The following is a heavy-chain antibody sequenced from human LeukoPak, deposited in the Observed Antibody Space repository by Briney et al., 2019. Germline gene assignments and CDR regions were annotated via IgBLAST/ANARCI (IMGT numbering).Heavy chain of an antibody. CDR3: ASRGGYENAFDI. V-gene: IGHV4-34*01. CDR2: IYYSGST. CDR1: GGSFSGYY. D-gene: IGHD5-24*01. J-gene: IGHJ3*02. Sequence: SETLSLTCAVYGGSFSGYYWSWIRQPPGKGLEWIGSIYYSGSTYYNPSLKSRVTISVDTSKNQFSLKLSSVTAADTAVYYCASRGGYENAFDIWGQGTMVTVSS.